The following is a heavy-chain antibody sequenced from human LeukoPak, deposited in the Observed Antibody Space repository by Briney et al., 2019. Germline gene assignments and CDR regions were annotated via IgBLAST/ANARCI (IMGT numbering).Heavy chain of an antibody. Sequence: ASVKVSRKASGYTFISYDINWVRQATGQGLEWMGWMNPNSGNTGYAEKFQDRVTMTRDTSINTAYIELSSLTSEDTAVYYCARADHPDSGYEPFDYWGQGTLVTVSS. CDR2: MNPNSGNT. D-gene: IGHD5-12*01. V-gene: IGHV1-8*01. CDR1: GYTFISYD. J-gene: IGHJ4*02. CDR3: ARADHPDSGYEPFDY.